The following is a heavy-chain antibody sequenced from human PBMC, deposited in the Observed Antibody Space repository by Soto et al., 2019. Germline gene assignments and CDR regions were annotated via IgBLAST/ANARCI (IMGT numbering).Heavy chain of an antibody. CDR3: ARTAMVNFDY. V-gene: IGHV3-21*01. CDR1: GFTFSSYS. J-gene: IGHJ4*02. D-gene: IGHD5-18*01. Sequence: PGGALRPSCAASGFTFSSYSMNWGRQAPGKGLEWVSSISSSSSYIYYADSVKGRFTISRDNAKNSLYLQMNSLRAEDTAVYYCARTAMVNFDYWGQGTLVTVSS. CDR2: ISSSSSYI.